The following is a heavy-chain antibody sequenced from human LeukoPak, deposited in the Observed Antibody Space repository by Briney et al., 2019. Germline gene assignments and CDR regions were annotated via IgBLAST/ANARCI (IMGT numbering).Heavy chain of an antibody. CDR2: INPNNGGT. CDR3: TRESGSYHGNDF. V-gene: IGHV1-2*06. Sequence: ASVKVSCKASEYTFTGYYIHWVRQAPGQGLEWMGRINPNNGGTNYAQKFQGRVTMTGDTSISTAYMELSSLRSDDTAVYYRTRESGSYHGNDFWGQGTLVTVSS. D-gene: IGHD1-26*01. CDR1: EYTFTGYY. J-gene: IGHJ4*02.